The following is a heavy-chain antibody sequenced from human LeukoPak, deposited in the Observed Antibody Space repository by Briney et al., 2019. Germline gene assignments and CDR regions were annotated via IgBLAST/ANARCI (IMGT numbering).Heavy chain of an antibody. CDR1: GFTFSSYE. CDR3: ARESIAVAGAPFDY. D-gene: IGHD6-19*01. CDR2: ISSGSTI. V-gene: IGHV3-48*03. J-gene: IGHJ4*02. Sequence: GSLRLSCAASGFTFSSYEMNWVRQAPGKGLEWVPYISSGSTIYDADSVKGRFTISRDNAKNSLYLQMNSLRAEDTAVYYCARESIAVAGAPFDYWGQGTLATVSS.